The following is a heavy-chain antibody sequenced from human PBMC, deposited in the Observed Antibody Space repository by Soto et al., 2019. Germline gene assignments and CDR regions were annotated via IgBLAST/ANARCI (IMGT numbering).Heavy chain of an antibody. J-gene: IGHJ6*02. V-gene: IGHV1-18*01. CDR3: ARDPLYCSGGSCYHYYYYGMDV. CDR2: ISAYNGNT. CDR1: GYTFTSYG. D-gene: IGHD2-15*01. Sequence: ASVKVSCKASGYTFTSYGISWVRQAPGQGLEWMGWISAYNGNTNYAQKLQGRVTMTTDTSTSTAYMERRSLGSDDTAVYYCARDPLYCSGGSCYHYYYYGMDVWGQGTTVTVSS.